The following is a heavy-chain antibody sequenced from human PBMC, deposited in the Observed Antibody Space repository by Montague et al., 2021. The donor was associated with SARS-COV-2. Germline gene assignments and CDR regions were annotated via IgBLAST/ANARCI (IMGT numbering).Heavy chain of an antibody. D-gene: IGHD2-2*01. J-gene: IGHJ6*02. CDR2: ISYDGGNK. V-gene: IGHV3-30*04. CDR1: GFTFSSYA. CDR3: ARYYCSSTSCPSRGMDV. Sequence: SLRLSCAASGFTFSSYAMHWVRQAPGKGLEWVAAISYDGGNKYYADSVKGRFTISRDNSKNTLYLQMNSLRAEDTAVYHCARYYCSSTSCPSRGMDVWGQGTTVTVSS.